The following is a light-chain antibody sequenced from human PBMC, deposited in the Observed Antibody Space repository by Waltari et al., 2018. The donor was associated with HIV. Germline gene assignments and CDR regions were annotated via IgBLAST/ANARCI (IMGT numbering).Light chain of an antibody. CDR1: SSDVGGYNY. CDR2: EVT. V-gene: IGLV2-14*01. J-gene: IGLJ3*02. CDR3: SSYTSSDTWV. Sequence: QSALPQPASVSGSPGQSITVSCTGTSSDVGGYNYVPWFQHHPGKAPKLMIYEVTNRPSGVSNRFSGSKSGNTASLTISGLQAEDEADYYCSSYTSSDTWVFGGGTKLTVL.